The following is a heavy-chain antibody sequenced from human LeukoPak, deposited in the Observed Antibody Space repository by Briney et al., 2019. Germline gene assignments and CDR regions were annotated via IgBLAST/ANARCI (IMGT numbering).Heavy chain of an antibody. D-gene: IGHD3-3*01. CDR3: ARDVYYDFWSGPPYYYYYGMDV. CDR1: GGSISSGGYS. V-gene: IGHV4-31*11. CDR2: IYYSGST. Sequence: SETLSLTCAVSGGSISSGGYSWSWIRQPPGKGLEWIGYIYYSGSTYYNPSLKSRVTISVDTSKNQFSLKLSSVTAADTAVYYCARDVYYDFWSGPPYYYYYGMDVWGQGTTVTVSS. J-gene: IGHJ6*02.